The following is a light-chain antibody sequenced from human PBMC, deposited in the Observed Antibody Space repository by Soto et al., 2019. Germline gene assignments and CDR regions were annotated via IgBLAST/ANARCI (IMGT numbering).Light chain of an antibody. CDR1: QSIANY. V-gene: IGKV1-39*01. CDR3: QQTYSAPPT. CDR2: SAS. Sequence: DFQMTQSPSSLSASVGDRVTIICRASQSIANYLNWYQQKPGKAPSLLIYSASTLQSGVPSRFSGSGSGTDFTLTISSLRPEDFATYFCQQTYSAPPTFGGGTKVEIK. J-gene: IGKJ4*01.